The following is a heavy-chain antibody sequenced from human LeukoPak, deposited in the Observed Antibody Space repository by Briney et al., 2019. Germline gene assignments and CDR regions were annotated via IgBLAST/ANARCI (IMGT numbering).Heavy chain of an antibody. V-gene: IGHV1-2*02. CDR2: INPNSGGT. CDR3: ARGWVTMVRGVRVGFDY. Sequence: ASVKVSCKASGYTFTGYYMHWVRQAPGQGLEWMGWINPNSGGTNYAQKFQGRVTMTRDTSISTAYMELSRLRSDDTAVYYCARGWVTMVRGVRVGFDYWGQGTLVTVSS. J-gene: IGHJ4*02. CDR1: GYTFTGYY. D-gene: IGHD3-10*01.